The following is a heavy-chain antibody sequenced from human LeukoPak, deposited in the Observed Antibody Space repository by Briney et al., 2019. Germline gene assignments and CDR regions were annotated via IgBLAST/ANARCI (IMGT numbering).Heavy chain of an antibody. Sequence: ASVKVSCKASGYTFTGYYMHWVRQAPGQGLEWMGWINPNSGGTNYAQKFQGRVTMTRDTSISTAYMELSRLRSDDTAVYYCARVMTSSSWYVFDYWGQGTLVTVSS. D-gene: IGHD6-13*01. CDR3: ARVMTSSSWYVFDY. CDR1: GYTFTGYY. V-gene: IGHV1-2*02. J-gene: IGHJ4*02. CDR2: INPNSGGT.